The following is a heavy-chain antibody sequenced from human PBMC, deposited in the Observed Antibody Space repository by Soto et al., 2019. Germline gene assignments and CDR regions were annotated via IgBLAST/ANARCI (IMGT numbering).Heavy chain of an antibody. Sequence: QVQLQQWGAGPLRPLETLSLTCGVSGGSFSGYYWAWSRQSPGKGLEWIGEINDRGSINYNPSRKSGVSISIDTAKNHYSPNLSSVPAADTAVYYCASESYDILPGPPRVWYFDLWGRGTLVTVSS. V-gene: IGHV4-34*01. D-gene: IGHD3-9*01. CDR2: INDRGSI. CDR3: ASESYDILPGPPRVWYFDL. J-gene: IGHJ2*01. CDR1: GGSFSGYY.